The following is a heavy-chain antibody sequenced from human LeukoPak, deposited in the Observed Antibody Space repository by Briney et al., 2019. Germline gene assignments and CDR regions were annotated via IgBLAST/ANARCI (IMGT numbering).Heavy chain of an antibody. CDR3: ARESDDSSGSFQH. CDR1: GGSFSGYY. CDR2: INHSGST. D-gene: IGHD3-22*01. Sequence: SETLSLTCAVYGGSFSGYYWSWIRQPPGKGLEWIGEINHSGSTNYNPSLKSRVTISVDTSKNQFSLKLSSVTAADTAVYYCARESDDSSGSFQHWGQGTLVTVSS. J-gene: IGHJ1*01. V-gene: IGHV4-34*01.